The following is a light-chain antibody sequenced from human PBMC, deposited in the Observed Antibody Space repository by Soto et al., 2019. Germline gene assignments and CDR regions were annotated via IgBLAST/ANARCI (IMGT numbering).Light chain of an antibody. CDR2: GAS. V-gene: IGKV3-20*01. CDR3: QHYDISLFA. CDR1: QNVSSN. J-gene: IGKJ3*01. Sequence: EIALTQSPGTLSVSPGERATLSCRASQNVSSNLAWYQQKPGQAPRLLIYGASSRATGIPDRFSGSGFGTDFTLTISRLEPEDFAVYYCQHYDISLFAFGPGTKVDIK.